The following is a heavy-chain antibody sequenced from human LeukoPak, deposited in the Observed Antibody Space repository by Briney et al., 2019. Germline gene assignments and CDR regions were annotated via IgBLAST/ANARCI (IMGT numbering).Heavy chain of an antibody. Sequence: PGGSLRLSCAASGFTFGSYSMNWVRQAPGKGLEWVSSISSSSSYIYYADSVKGRFTISRDNAKNSLYLQMNSLRAEDTAVYYCARGFRDSSYGMDVWGQGTTVTVSS. D-gene: IGHD2-15*01. V-gene: IGHV3-21*01. CDR2: ISSSSSYI. CDR1: GFTFGSYS. J-gene: IGHJ6*02. CDR3: ARGFRDSSYGMDV.